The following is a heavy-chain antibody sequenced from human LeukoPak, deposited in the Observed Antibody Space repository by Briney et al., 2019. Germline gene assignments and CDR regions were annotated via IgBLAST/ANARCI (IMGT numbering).Heavy chain of an antibody. D-gene: IGHD6-25*01. CDR1: GGSISSYY. V-gene: IGHV4-59*08. J-gene: IGHJ4*02. CDR3: ARGGYSYFDY. CDR2: ISYSGGT. Sequence: SETLSLTCTVSGGSISSYYWSWIRQPPGKGLEWIGYISYSGGTTYNPSLKSRVTISVDTSKNQFSLKLSSVTAADTAVYYCARGGYSYFDYWGQGTLVTVSS.